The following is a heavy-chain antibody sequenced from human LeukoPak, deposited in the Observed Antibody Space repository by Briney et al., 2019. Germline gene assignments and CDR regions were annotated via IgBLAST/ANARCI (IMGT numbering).Heavy chain of an antibody. CDR2: INPNSGGT. V-gene: IGHV1-2*04. CDR1: GYTFTGYY. J-gene: IGHJ4*02. Sequence: ASVKVSCKASGYTFTGYYMHWVRQAPGQGLEWMGWINPNSGGTNYAQKFQGWVTTTRDTSISTAYMELSRLRSDDTAVYYCARGYDSSGYPYYFDYWGQGTLVTVSS. CDR3: ARGYDSSGYPYYFDY. D-gene: IGHD3-22*01.